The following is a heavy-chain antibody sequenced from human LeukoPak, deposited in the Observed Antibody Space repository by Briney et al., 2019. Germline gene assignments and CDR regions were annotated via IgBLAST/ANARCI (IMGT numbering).Heavy chain of an antibody. J-gene: IGHJ5*02. CDR1: GGSISSSSYC. V-gene: IGHV4-39*07. CDR2: INHSGST. CDR3: ARGGYYGSGNDFRFDP. D-gene: IGHD3-10*01. Sequence: SETLSLTCTVSGGSISSSSYCWSWIRQPPGKGLEWIGEINHSGSTDYNPSLKSRVTISVDTSKNQFSLKLSSVTAADTAIYYCARGGYYGSGNDFRFDPWGQGTLVTVSS.